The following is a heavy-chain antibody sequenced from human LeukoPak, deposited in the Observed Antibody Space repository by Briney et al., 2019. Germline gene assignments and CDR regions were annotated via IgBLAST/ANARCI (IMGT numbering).Heavy chain of an antibody. Sequence: SETLSLTCTVSGGSISSSSYYWGWIRQPPGKGLEWIGSIYYGGNTYYNPSLKSRVTISVDTSKNQFSLKLSSVTAADTAVFYSARLLYNWNGIDYWGQGTLVTVSS. D-gene: IGHD1-1*01. CDR2: IYYGGNT. CDR3: ARLLYNWNGIDY. J-gene: IGHJ4*02. V-gene: IGHV4-39*01. CDR1: GGSISSSSYY.